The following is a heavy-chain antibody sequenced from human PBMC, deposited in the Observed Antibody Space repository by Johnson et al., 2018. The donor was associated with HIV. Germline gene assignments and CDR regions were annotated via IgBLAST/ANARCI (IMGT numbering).Heavy chain of an antibody. CDR1: GFRFSSYA. D-gene: IGHD6-13*01. Sequence: QVHLVESGGGVVQPGRSLRLSCVASGFRFSSYAVHWVRQAPGKGLEWVAVISYDGSNKYYADSVKGRFTLSRDTSKNTMYLQMNSLRAEDTAIYYCAKGRYSSSWYLEGAFDIWGQGTMVTVSS. CDR3: AKGRYSSSWYLEGAFDI. V-gene: IGHV3-30*04. J-gene: IGHJ3*02. CDR2: ISYDGSNK.